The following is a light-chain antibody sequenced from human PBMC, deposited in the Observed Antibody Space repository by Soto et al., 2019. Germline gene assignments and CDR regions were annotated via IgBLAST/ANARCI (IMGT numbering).Light chain of an antibody. J-gene: IGKJ1*01. CDR3: QQYGSSPPWT. V-gene: IGKV3-20*01. CDR1: QSVSSSY. Sequence: IVLTQSPGTLSLSPGERATLSCRASQSVSSSYLAWYQQKPGQAPRLLIYGASSRATGIPDRFSGSGCGTDFTLTISRREPEDFAVYYCQQYGSSPPWTFGQGTKVEIK. CDR2: GAS.